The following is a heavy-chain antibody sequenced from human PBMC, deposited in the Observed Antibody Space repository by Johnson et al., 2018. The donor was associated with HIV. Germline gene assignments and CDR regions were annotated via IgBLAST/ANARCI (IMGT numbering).Heavy chain of an antibody. CDR1: GFTVSSYY. V-gene: IGHV3-66*01. CDR2: LFSGGTT. CDR3: ARACRDGYTCDAVDI. J-gene: IGHJ3*02. Sequence: MQLVESGGGVVQPRRSLRLSCAASGFTVSSYYMTWVRQAPGKGLEWLSVLFSGGTTYYADSVQGRFTISRDNSKNTLYLQMNRLRAEDTAVYHCARACRDGYTCDAVDIWGQGTMVTVSS. D-gene: IGHD5-24*01.